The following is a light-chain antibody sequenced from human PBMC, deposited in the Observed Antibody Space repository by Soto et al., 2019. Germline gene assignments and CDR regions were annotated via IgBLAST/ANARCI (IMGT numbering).Light chain of an antibody. Sequence: QSVLTQPPSASGTPGQKVTISCAVSSSNIGSNRVNWYQQVPGTAPKIIIYSNSQRPSGVPDRFSGSKSGTSASLAISGLQSEDEADYYCGVWDDSVNVRYLFGTGTKLTVL. V-gene: IGLV1-44*01. CDR1: SSNIGSNR. CDR2: SNS. J-gene: IGLJ1*01. CDR3: GVWDDSVNVRYL.